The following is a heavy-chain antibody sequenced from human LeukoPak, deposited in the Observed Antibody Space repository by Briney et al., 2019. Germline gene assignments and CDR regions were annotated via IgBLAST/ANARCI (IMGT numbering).Heavy chain of an antibody. J-gene: IGHJ4*02. D-gene: IGHD3-9*01. CDR1: GFTFSSYS. CDR2: ISSSSSYI. V-gene: IGHV3-21*01. CDR3: AREPDSRYFDWLQTFDY. Sequence: GGSLRLSCAASGFTFSSYSMNWVRQAPGKGLEWVSSISSSSSYIYYADSAKGRFTISRDNAKNSLYLQMNSLRAEDTAVYYCAREPDSRYFDWLQTFDYWGQGTLVTVSS.